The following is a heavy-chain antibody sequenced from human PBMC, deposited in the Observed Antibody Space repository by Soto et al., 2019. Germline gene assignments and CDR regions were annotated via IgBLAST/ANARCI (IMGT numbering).Heavy chain of an antibody. Sequence: QVQLVQSGAEVKKPGASVKVSCKASGYTFTSYGISWVRQAPGQGLEWMGWISAYNGNTNYAQKLQRRVTMTPDTSTNTAYMELRNLRSEDTAVYYCARVIAAAADFDYWGQGTLVTVSS. J-gene: IGHJ4*02. CDR2: ISAYNGNT. CDR1: GYTFTSYG. CDR3: ARVIAAAADFDY. V-gene: IGHV1-18*01. D-gene: IGHD6-13*01.